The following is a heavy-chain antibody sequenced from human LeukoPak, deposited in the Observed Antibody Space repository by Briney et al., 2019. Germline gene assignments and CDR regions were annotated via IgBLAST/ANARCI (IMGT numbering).Heavy chain of an antibody. CDR3: AKGGGSYSGFDI. J-gene: IGHJ3*02. Sequence: PGGSLRLSCAASGFSFSRYGMSWTRQAPGKGLEWVSAISGSGGSTFYADSVKGRFTISRDNSNNTFYLEMNSLRAEDTAVYYCAKGGGSYSGFDIWGHGTMVTV. D-gene: IGHD1-26*01. CDR2: ISGSGGST. CDR1: GFSFSRYG. V-gene: IGHV3-23*01.